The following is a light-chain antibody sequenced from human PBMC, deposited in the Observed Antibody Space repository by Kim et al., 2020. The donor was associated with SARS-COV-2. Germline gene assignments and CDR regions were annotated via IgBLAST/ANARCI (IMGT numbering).Light chain of an antibody. CDR3: GTWVSSLSVWL. V-gene: IGLV1-51*01. CDR2: DNN. CDR1: SSNIGTNY. J-gene: IGLJ3*02. Sequence: QPVLTQPPSVSAAPGQKVTISCSGSSSNIGTNYVSWYQQLPGTVPKVLIYDNNKRPSGIPDRFSGSKSGTSGTLDITGLQTGDEADYYCGTWVSSLSVWLFGGGTQLTVL.